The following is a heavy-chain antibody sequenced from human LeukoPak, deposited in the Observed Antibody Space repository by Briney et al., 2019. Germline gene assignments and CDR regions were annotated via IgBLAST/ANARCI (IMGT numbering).Heavy chain of an antibody. CDR1: GGSISSGGYY. V-gene: IGHV4-31*03. CDR3: ARDKGSGRIRGPLSSSSRWFDP. J-gene: IGHJ5*02. CDR2: IYYSGST. Sequence: SETLSLTCTVSGGSISSGGYYWSWIRQHPGKGLEWIGYIYYSGSTYYNPSLKSRVTISVDTSKNQFSLKLSSVTAADTAVYYCARDKGSGRIRGPLSSSSRWFDPWGQGTLVTVSS. D-gene: IGHD6-6*01.